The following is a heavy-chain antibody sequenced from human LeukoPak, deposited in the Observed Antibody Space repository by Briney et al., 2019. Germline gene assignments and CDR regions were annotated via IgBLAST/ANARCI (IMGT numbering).Heavy chain of an antibody. V-gene: IGHV1-2*02. D-gene: IGHD1-26*01. CDR3: FTGGSYPFDY. Sequence: ASVKVSCKASGYTFTGYYMHWVRQAPGQGLEWMGWINPNSGETIYAQKFQGRVTMTEDTSTDTAYMELSSLRSEDTAVYYCFTGGSYPFDYWGQGTLVTVSS. CDR1: GYTFTGYY. CDR2: INPNSGET. J-gene: IGHJ4*02.